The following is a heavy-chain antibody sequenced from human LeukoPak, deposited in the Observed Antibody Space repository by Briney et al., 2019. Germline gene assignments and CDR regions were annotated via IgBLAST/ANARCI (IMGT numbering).Heavy chain of an antibody. CDR3: ARYDSDNAMLDY. V-gene: IGHV4-39*01. CDR2: IYNSGST. Sequence: TSETLSLTCNVSGDSISRSRHFWAWIRQSPGKGLEWIGYIYNSGSTYYNPSLKSRVTISVDMSKKQFSLKLTSVTAADTAVYYCARYDSDNAMLDYWGQGTLVTVSS. D-gene: IGHD3-22*01. CDR1: GDSISRSRHF. J-gene: IGHJ4*02.